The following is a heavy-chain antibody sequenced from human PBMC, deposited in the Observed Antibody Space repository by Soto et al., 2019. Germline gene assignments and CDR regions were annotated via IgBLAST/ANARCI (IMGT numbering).Heavy chain of an antibody. V-gene: IGHV5-51*01. D-gene: IGHD6-13*01. J-gene: IGHJ4*02. CDR2: IYPGDSEP. CDR1: GYTFSNFW. Sequence: PGESLKISCQCSGYTFSNFWIAWVRHLPGKGLEYMGIIYPGDSEPRYSPSFHGKVTISADRSIGTAYLQWSSLEASDSAFYFCARSPRSSPYFDYWGQGTLVTVSS. CDR3: ARSPRSSPYFDY.